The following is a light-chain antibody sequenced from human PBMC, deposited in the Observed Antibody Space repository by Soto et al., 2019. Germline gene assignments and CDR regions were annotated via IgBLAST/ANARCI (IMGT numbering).Light chain of an antibody. CDR2: GAS. J-gene: IGKJ2*01. V-gene: IGKV3-15*01. CDR1: QSVSSN. CDR3: QQYNNWHPYT. Sequence: EIVMTQSPATLSVSPGERATLSCRASQSVSSNLAWYQQKPGQAPRLLIYGASTRATGIPARFSGSGSGTEFTLTISRLQYEDFAVYQCQQYNNWHPYTFGQGTKLEIK.